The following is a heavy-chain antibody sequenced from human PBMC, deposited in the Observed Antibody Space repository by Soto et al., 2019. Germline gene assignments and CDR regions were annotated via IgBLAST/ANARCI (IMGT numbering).Heavy chain of an antibody. CDR1: GFTFSSHA. Sequence: PGGSLRLSCAGSGFTFSSHAINWVRQAPGKGLEWVAIIAYDGSTKYYADSVKGRFTISRDNSENTVYLELNSLRGEDTALYYCARAQSSTVVTSSHFDPWGQGTLVTVS. CDR2: IAYDGSTK. J-gene: IGHJ5*02. CDR3: ARAQSSTVVTSSHFDP. V-gene: IGHV3-30-3*01. D-gene: IGHD2-15*01.